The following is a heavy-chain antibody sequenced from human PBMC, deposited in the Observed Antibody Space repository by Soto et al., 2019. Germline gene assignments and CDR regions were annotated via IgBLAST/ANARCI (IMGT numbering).Heavy chain of an antibody. J-gene: IGHJ5*02. D-gene: IGHD6-19*01. Sequence: QLIQSGAEVKKPGASVKVSCKVSGYSLNDVSINWVRQTPGRGLEWMGGLDPEDGKTLYAQQFQGRVIMTEDTSSDTVYMNLSSLGSEDTAVYYCVCAVGGPLAWFDPWGPGTLVTVSS. CDR3: VCAVGGPLAWFDP. CDR2: LDPEDGKT. CDR1: GYSLNDVS. V-gene: IGHV1-24*01.